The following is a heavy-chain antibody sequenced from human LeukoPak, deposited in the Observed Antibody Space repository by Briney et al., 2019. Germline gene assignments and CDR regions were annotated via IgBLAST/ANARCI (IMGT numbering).Heavy chain of an antibody. J-gene: IGHJ4*02. Sequence: SETLSLTCAVSGGSISSGGYSWSWIRQPPGKGLEWIGSIYYSGSTYYNPSLKSRVTISVDTSKNQFSLKLSSVTAADTAVYYCARHRLSTVGSFCYFDYWGQGTLVTVSS. CDR2: IYYSGST. D-gene: IGHD4-23*01. CDR3: ARHRLSTVGSFCYFDY. V-gene: IGHV4-39*01. CDR1: GGSISSGGYS.